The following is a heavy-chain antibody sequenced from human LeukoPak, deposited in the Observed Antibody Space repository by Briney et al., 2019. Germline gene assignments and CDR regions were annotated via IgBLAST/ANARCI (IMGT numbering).Heavy chain of an antibody. CDR3: AYNRNFALDN. J-gene: IGHJ4*01. V-gene: IGHV4/OR15-8*01. Sequence: SETLSLTCAVSGASIASHSWWSWVRQPPGRGLEWIGEVYHSGGANYKPSLKSRVTISVDTSRNHFSLKLTSVTAADTAVYFCAYNRNFALDNWGQGTLVTVSS. D-gene: IGHD1-14*01. CDR2: VYHSGGA. CDR1: GASIASHSW.